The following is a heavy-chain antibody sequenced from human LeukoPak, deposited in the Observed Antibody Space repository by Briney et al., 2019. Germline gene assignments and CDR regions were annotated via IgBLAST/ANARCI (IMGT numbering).Heavy chain of an antibody. J-gene: IGHJ5*02. Sequence: ASVKVSCKASGYTFTSNDISWVRQATGQGLEWMGWMNPHSGSTGYAQEFQGRVTMTWDTSISTAYMELSSLTSDDTAVYYCARIPQRVPHNWFDPWGQGTLVTVSS. CDR1: GYTFTSND. CDR2: MNPHSGST. D-gene: IGHD1-1*01. CDR3: ARIPQRVPHNWFDP. V-gene: IGHV1-8*01.